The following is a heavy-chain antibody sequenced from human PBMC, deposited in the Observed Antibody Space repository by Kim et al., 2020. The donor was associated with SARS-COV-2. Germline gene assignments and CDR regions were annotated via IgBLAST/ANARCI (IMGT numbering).Heavy chain of an antibody. J-gene: IGHJ4*02. Sequence: AQKFQGRVTITADKSTSTAYMELSGLRSEDTAVYYCAREGITMVRGGLGYWGQGTLVTVSS. CDR3: AREGITMVRGGLGY. D-gene: IGHD3-10*01. V-gene: IGHV1-69*04.